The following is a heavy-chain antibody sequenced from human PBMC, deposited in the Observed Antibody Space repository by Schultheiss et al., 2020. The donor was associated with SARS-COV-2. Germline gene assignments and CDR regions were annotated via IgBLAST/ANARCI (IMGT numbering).Heavy chain of an antibody. J-gene: IGHJ4*02. D-gene: IGHD4-11*01. Sequence: ASVKVSCKASGYTFTSYGISWVRQAPGQGLEWMGWISAYNGNTNYAQKLQGRVTMTRNTSISTAYMELSSLRSDDTAVYYCAREGTTVTMTDWGQGTLVTVSS. CDR2: ISAYNGNT. CDR1: GYTFTSYG. V-gene: IGHV1-18*01. CDR3: AREGTTVTMTD.